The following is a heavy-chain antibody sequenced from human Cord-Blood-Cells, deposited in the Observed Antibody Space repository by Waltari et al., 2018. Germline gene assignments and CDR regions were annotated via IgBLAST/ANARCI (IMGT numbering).Heavy chain of an antibody. CDR2: IKQDGSEK. D-gene: IGHD6-13*01. V-gene: IGHV3-7*01. CDR3: AREVRGYSSSWYDY. CDR1: GFTFSSYW. J-gene: IGHJ4*02. Sequence: EVPLVESGGGLVQPGGSPRLSCAAPGFTFSSYWMSWVRPAPGKGLEWVANIKQDGSEKYYVDSVKGRFTISRDNAKNSLYLQMNSLRAEDTAVYYCAREVRGYSSSWYDYWGQGTLVTVSS.